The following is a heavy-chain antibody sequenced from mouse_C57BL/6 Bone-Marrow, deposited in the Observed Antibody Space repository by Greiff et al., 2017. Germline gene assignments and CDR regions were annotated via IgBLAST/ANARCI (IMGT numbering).Heavy chain of an antibody. CDR3: ARDRIFGYYGTSYWYFDV. J-gene: IGHJ1*03. D-gene: IGHD1-1*01. V-gene: IGHV1-62-2*01. CDR2: FYPGSGSI. CDR1: GYTFTEYT. Sequence: QVQLQQSGAELVKPGASVKLSCKASGYTFTEYTIHWVKQRSGQGLEWIGWFYPGSGSIKYNEKFKDKATLTADKSSSTVYMELSRLTSDDSAVYYYARDRIFGYYGTSYWYFDVWGTGTTVTVSS.